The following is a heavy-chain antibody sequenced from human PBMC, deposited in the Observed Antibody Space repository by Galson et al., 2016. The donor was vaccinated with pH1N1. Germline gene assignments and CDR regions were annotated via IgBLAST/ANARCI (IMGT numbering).Heavy chain of an antibody. V-gene: IGHV3-21*01. CDR2: ISSSSIHI. D-gene: IGHD6-19*01. CDR3: ARAPYSTGWYPEFDF. Sequence: SLRLSCAASGFTVSSNYMSWVRQAPGKGLEWIASISSSSIHIKYADSVKGRFTISRDNGKFSVYLQMNNLRDDDTAVYYCARAPYSTGWYPEFDFWGPGTLVTVSS. J-gene: IGHJ4*02. CDR1: GFTVSSNY.